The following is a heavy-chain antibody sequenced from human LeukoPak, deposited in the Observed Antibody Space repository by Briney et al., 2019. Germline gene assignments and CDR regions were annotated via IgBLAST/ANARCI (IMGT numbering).Heavy chain of an antibody. CDR1: GGSISSGGYS. J-gene: IGHJ4*02. CDR3: VREGKGSGYRY. CDR2: IYHSGST. V-gene: IGHV4-30-2*01. D-gene: IGHD3-22*01. Sequence: SETLSLTCAVSGGSISSGGYSWSWIRQPPGKGLEWIGYIYHSGSTYYNPSLKSRVTISVDRSKNQFSLKLSSVTAADTAVYYCVREGKGSGYRYWGQGTLVTVSS.